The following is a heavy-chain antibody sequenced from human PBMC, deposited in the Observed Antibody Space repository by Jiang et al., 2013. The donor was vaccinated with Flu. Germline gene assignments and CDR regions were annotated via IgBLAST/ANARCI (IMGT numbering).Heavy chain of an antibody. CDR2: IYHSGST. Sequence: LLKPSETLSLTCTVSGYSISSGYYWGWIRQPPGKGLEWIGSIYHSGSTYYNPSLKSRVTISVDTSKNQFSLRLSSVTAADTAVYYCARGRQLGRYYYYGMDVWGQGTTVTVSS. CDR1: GYSISSGYY. CDR3: ARGRQLGRYYYYGMDV. J-gene: IGHJ6*02. V-gene: IGHV4-38-2*02. D-gene: IGHD6-13*01.